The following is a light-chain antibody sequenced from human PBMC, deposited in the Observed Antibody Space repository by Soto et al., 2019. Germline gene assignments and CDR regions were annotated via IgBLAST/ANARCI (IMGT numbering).Light chain of an antibody. Sequence: EIVLTQSPGTLSLSPGERATLSCRASQSVNRFLAWFQQKPGQAPRLLIYGASNRATGIPDRFSGSGSETDFTLTITRLEPEDSAVYYCHHYVGSPWAFGQGTK. CDR1: QSVNRF. CDR2: GAS. J-gene: IGKJ1*01. V-gene: IGKV3-20*01. CDR3: HHYVGSPWA.